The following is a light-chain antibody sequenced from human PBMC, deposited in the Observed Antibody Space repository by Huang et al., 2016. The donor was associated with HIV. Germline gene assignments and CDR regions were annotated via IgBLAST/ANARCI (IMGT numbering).Light chain of an antibody. Sequence: IQMTQSPTSLSASVGDRVRITCRASQVISKYLNWFQQKPGKAPRLLIYGASTLHTGVPSRFRGSGSGTEFTLTISGLQVDDLGTYYCQQSYSSSITFGQGTRL. CDR2: GAS. J-gene: IGKJ5*01. CDR1: QVISKY. V-gene: IGKV1-39*01. CDR3: QQSYSSSIT.